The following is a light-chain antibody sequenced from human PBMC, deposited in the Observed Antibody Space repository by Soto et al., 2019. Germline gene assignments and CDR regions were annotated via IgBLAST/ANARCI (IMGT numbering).Light chain of an antibody. Sequence: DIQMTQSPYSLSASVGDRVTITCRASQSISDFLNWYQQKPGKAPKLLIYAASTLQSGVPSRFSGSGSGTDFTRTISSLEPEDFATYYCQQTYSTPPTFCQGTKVEIK. V-gene: IGKV1-39*01. CDR2: AAS. J-gene: IGKJ1*01. CDR3: QQTYSTPPT. CDR1: QSISDF.